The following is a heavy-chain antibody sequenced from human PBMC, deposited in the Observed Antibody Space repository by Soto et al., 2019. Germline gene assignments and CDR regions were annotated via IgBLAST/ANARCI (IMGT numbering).Heavy chain of an antibody. D-gene: IGHD6-6*01. J-gene: IGHJ6*02. Sequence: QVQLQESGPGLVKPSQTLSLTCTVSGGSISSGGYFWSWIRQHPGKGLEWIGFIYYSGSTYYNPSRKSLGTISVDTPKKQSSLKLSSVTAADTAGYYCASEGAAPYYYYGMDVWGQGTTVTVSS. CDR2: IYYSGST. CDR3: ASEGAAPYYYYGMDV. V-gene: IGHV4-31*01. CDR1: GGSISSGGYF.